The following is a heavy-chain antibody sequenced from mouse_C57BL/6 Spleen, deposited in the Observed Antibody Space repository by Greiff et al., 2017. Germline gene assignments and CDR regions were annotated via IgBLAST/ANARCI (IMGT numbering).Heavy chain of an antibody. D-gene: IGHD4-1*01. CDR3: ARSLTAYYFDY. J-gene: IGHJ2*01. CDR2: INPNNGGT. V-gene: IGHV1-26*01. Sequence: EVQLQQSGPELVKPGASVKISCKASGYTFTDYYMNWVKQSHGKSLEWIGDINPNNGGTSYNQKFKGKATLTVDKSSSTAYMELRSLTSEDSAVYCCARSLTAYYFDYWGQGTTLTVSS. CDR1: GYTFTDYY.